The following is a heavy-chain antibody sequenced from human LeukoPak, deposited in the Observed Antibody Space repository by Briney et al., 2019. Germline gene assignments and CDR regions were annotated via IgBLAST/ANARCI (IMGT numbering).Heavy chain of an antibody. Sequence: ASVKVSCKASGYTFTSYDINWVRQATGQGLEWMGWMNPNSGNTGYAQKFQGRVTMTRNTSISTAYMELSSLRSEDTAVYYCARGGCNTTSCYDWFDPWGQGTLVTVSS. D-gene: IGHD2-2*01. CDR3: ARGGCNTTSCYDWFDP. CDR2: MNPNSGNT. J-gene: IGHJ5*02. CDR1: GYTFTSYD. V-gene: IGHV1-8*01.